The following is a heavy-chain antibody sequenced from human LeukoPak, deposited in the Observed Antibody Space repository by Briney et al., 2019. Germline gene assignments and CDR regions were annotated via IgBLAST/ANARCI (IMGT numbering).Heavy chain of an antibody. V-gene: IGHV3-53*01. J-gene: IGHJ4*02. CDR3: ARAAYYFDY. CDR1: GFTFNNYW. CDR2: IYSGGST. Sequence: AGGSLRLSCAASGFTFNNYWMTWVRQAPGKGLEWVSVIYSGGSTYYADSVKGRFTISRDNSKNTLYLQMNSLRAEDTAVYYCARAAYYFDYWGQGTLVTVSS.